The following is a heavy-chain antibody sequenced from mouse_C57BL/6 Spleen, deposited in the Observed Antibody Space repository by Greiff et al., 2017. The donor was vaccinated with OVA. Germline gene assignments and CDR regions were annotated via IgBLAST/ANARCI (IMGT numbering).Heavy chain of an antibody. CDR2: IDPNSGGT. V-gene: IGHV1-72*01. D-gene: IGHD2-2*01. CDR1: GYTFTSYW. Sequence: VQLQQPGAELVKPGASVKLSCKASGYTFTSYWMHWVKQRPGRGLEWIGRIDPNSGGTKYNEKFKSKATLTVDKPSSTAYMQLSSLTSEDSAVDYGASRGVTTTDYFDYWGQGTTLTVTS. J-gene: IGHJ2*01. CDR3: ASRGVTTTDYFDY.